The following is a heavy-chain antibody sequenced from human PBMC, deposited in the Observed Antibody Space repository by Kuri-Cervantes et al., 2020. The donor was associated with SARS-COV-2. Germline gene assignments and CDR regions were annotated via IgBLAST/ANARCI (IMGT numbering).Heavy chain of an antibody. D-gene: IGHD3-22*01. CDR2: IKSKTNGGTT. Sequence: GESLKISCAASGFTFSNAWMTWVRQVPGKGLECVGRIKSKTNGGTTDYAAPVKGRFTISRDDSKNTLYLQMNSLKTEDTAVYYCTADTSDSSGYSNGYWGQGTLVTVSS. CDR1: GFTFSNAW. J-gene: IGHJ4*01. CDR3: TADTSDSSGYSNGY. V-gene: IGHV3-15*01.